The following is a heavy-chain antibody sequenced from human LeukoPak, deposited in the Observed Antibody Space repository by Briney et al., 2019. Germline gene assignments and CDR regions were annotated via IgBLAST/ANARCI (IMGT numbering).Heavy chain of an antibody. D-gene: IGHD3-22*01. J-gene: IGHJ4*02. CDR1: GFTFSSYA. Sequence: GGSLRLSCAASGFTFSSYAMHWVREAPGKGLEWGAVISHDGRNKYYADSVKGRFTISRDNSKNTLYLQMNSLRAEDTAVYYCARDPRYYYDSSGDDFYFDYWGQGTLVTVSS. CDR3: ARDPRYYYDSSGDDFYFDY. CDR2: ISHDGRNK. V-gene: IGHV3-30*04.